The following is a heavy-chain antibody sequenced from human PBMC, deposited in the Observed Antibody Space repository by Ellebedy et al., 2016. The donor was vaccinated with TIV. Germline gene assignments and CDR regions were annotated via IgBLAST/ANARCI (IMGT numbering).Heavy chain of an antibody. D-gene: IGHD3-3*01. CDR1: GGXXXSSSXX. Sequence: MPSETLSLTCAVSGGXXXSSSXXRGSXXQPPGNGLEWIATIYNSGRTYYNPSLQSRVTISVDTSRNQFSLSLTSVTAADTAGSYGDLEDFLSFDIWGQGTMVTVSA. V-gene: IGHV4-39*07. CDR2: IYNSGRT. CDR3: DLEDFLSFDI. J-gene: IGHJ3*02.